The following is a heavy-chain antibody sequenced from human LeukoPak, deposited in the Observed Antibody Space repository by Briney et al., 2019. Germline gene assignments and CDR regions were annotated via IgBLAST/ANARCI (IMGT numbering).Heavy chain of an antibody. J-gene: IGHJ6*02. CDR1: GYTFTSCA. CDR2: INAGNANT. CDR3: ARDQPPYYDILTGHQTYYYYGMDV. V-gene: IGHV1-3*01. D-gene: IGHD3-9*01. Sequence: ASVKVSCKASGYTFTSCAMHWVRQAPGQRPEWMGWINAGNANTKYSQKFQGRVTITRDTSASTGYMELSSLSSEDTAVYYCARDQPPYYDILTGHQTYYYYGMDVWGQGTTVSVSS.